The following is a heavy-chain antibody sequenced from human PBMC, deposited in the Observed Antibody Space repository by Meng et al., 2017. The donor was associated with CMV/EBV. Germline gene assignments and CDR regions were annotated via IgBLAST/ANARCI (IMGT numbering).Heavy chain of an antibody. CDR1: GFTFSSYS. V-gene: IGHV3-21*01. CDR3: ARDLESLYYYYGMDV. J-gene: IGHJ6*02. CDR2: ISSSSSYI. Sequence: GGSLRLSCAASGFTFSSYSMNWVRQAPGKGLEWVSSISSSSSYIYYADSVKGRFTISRDNAKNSLYLQMNSLRAEDTAVYYCARDLESLYYYYGMDVWGHGTTVTVSS. D-gene: IGHD3-3*01.